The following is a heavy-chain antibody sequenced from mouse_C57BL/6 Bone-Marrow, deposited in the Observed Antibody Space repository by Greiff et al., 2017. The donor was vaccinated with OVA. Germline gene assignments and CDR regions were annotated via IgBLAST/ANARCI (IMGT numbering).Heavy chain of an antibody. Sequence: QVQLKESGPGLVAPSQSLSITCTVSGFSLTSYAISWVRQPPGKGLEWLGVIWTGGGTNYNSALKSRLSISKDNSKSQVFLKMNSLQTDDTARYYCARNKDNYYGSSSGFAYWGQGTLVTVSA. D-gene: IGHD1-1*01. J-gene: IGHJ3*01. CDR1: GFSLTSYA. CDR3: ARNKDNYYGSSSGFAY. CDR2: IWTGGGT. V-gene: IGHV2-9-1*01.